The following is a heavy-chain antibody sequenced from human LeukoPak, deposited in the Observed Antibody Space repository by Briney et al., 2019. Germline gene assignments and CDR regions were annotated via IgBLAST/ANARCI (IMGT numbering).Heavy chain of an antibody. V-gene: IGHV4-4*02. CDR2: IFHSGRT. Sequence: SGTLSLTCAVSGGSIGRSWWSWVRQPPGKGLEWIGEIFHSGRTNYNPSLKSRVTISVDKSKNHFSLELSSVTAADTAVYYCACHSGWSGPSEWGQGTLVIVSS. CDR1: GGSIGRSW. CDR3: ACHSGWSGPSE. D-gene: IGHD6-19*01. J-gene: IGHJ4*02.